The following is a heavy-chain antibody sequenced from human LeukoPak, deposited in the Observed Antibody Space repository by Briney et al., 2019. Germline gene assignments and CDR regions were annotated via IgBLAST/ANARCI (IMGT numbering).Heavy chain of an antibody. Sequence: GESLKISCKGSGDSFTTHWIGWVRQMPGKGLEWMGIIYPGDSDTRYSPSFQGQVTISADKSTSTAYLQWSSLKASDTAMYYCSTRETGLGSFDYWGQGTLVTVSS. D-gene: IGHD3-16*01. CDR3: STRETGLGSFDY. V-gene: IGHV5-51*01. CDR2: IYPGDSDT. CDR1: GDSFTTHW. J-gene: IGHJ4*02.